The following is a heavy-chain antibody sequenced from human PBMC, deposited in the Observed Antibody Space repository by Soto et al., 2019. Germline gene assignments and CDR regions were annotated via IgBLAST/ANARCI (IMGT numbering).Heavy chain of an antibody. CDR1: GFTFSTSG. Sequence: EVQLLESGGGLVQPGGSLRLSCAASGFTFSTSGMSWVRQAPGRGLEWISVISGSGTSTYYADSVKGRFTISRDNSKTRFYLKRTGRRAKDGAVYYGGRGGCPRQNDCGGKGPLVTFSS. D-gene: IGHD2-21*02. J-gene: IGHJ4*02. CDR2: ISGSGTST. CDR3: GRGGCPRQNDC. V-gene: IGHV3-23*01.